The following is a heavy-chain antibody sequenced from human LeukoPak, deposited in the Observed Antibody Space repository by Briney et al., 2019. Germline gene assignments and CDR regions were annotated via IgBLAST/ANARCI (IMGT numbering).Heavy chain of an antibody. CDR2: INPNSGGT. D-gene: IGHD5-12*01. J-gene: IGHJ4*02. CDR3: ALEGPYSGYEWGY. CDR1: GYTFTGYY. V-gene: IGHV1-2*02. Sequence: GASVKVSCKASGYTFTGYYMHWVRQAPGQGLEWMGWINPNSGGTNYAQKFQGRVTMTRDTSISTAYMELSRLRSDDTAVYYCALEGPYSGYEWGYWGQGTLVTVSS.